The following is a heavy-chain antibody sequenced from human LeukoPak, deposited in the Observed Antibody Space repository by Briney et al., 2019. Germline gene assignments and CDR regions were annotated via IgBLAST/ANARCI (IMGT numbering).Heavy chain of an antibody. CDR3: ARDGTNSNAFDI. V-gene: IGHV3-74*01. Sequence: GGSLRLSCAASGFTFSTYWMHWVRQAPGKGLVGVSHINSDGSITSYADSVKGRFTISRDNAKNRLYLQMNSLRAEDTAVYYCARDGTNSNAFDIWGQGTMVTVSS. D-gene: IGHD4/OR15-4a*01. J-gene: IGHJ3*02. CDR1: GFTFSTYW. CDR2: INSDGSIT.